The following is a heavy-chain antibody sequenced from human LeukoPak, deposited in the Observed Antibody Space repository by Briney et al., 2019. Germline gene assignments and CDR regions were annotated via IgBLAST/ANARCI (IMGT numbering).Heavy chain of an antibody. CDR2: ISGSGDNS. J-gene: IGHJ4*02. V-gene: IGHV3-23*01. CDR3: AKCLGDGTNYYFAH. Sequence: PGASLRLSCAASGFTFSSYAMGWVRLAPGKGLELVSLISGSGDNSYYADSVKGRFTISRDNSKNTLYLQMSSLRAEDTALYYCAKCLGDGTNYYFAHWGQGTLVTVSS. CDR1: GFTFSSYA. D-gene: IGHD4/OR15-4a*01.